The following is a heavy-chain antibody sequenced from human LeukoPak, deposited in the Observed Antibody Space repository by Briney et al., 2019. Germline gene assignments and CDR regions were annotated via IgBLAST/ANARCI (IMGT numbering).Heavy chain of an antibody. CDR2: ISAYNGNT. V-gene: IGHV1-18*01. Sequence: ASVKVSCKASGYTFTSYGISWVRQAPGQGLEWMGWISAYNGNTNYAQKLQCRVTMTTDTSTSTAYMELRSLRSDDTAVYYCARDREVDTAMTAAGDYWGQGTLVTVSS. J-gene: IGHJ4*02. D-gene: IGHD5-18*01. CDR3: ARDREVDTAMTAAGDY. CDR1: GYTFTSYG.